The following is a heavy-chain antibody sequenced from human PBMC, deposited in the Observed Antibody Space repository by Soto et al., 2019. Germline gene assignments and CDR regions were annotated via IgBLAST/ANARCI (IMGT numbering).Heavy chain of an antibody. CDR2: IYSGGST. V-gene: IGHV3-66*01. D-gene: IGHD6-13*01. CDR3: ARDSSSSWYDYYYYGMDV. Sequence: QPGGSLRLSCAASGFTVSSNYMSWVRQAPGKGLEWVSVIYSGGSTYYADSVKSRLTISRDNSKNTMYLQMNSLRAEDTAVYYCARDSSSSWYDYYYYGMDVWGQGT. CDR1: GFTVSSNY. J-gene: IGHJ6*02.